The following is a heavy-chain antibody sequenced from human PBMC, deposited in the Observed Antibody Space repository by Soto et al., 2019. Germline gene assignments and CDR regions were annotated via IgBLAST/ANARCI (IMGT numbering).Heavy chain of an antibody. J-gene: IGHJ4*02. V-gene: IGHV3-23*01. CDR3: AKDRTGTTPRVCDY. Sequence: WLSKRLACGAGGFRLSSYAVSYVRKTPGKGLEWVSAISGSGGSTYYADSVKGRFTISRDNSKNTLYLQMNSLRAEDTAVYYCAKDRTGTTPRVCDYWGQGTLVTVSS. D-gene: IGHD1-1*01. CDR2: ISGSGGST. CDR1: GFRLSSYA.